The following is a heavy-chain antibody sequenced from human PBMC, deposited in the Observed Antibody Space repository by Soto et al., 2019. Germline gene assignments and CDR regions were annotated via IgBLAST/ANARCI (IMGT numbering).Heavy chain of an antibody. CDR2: INHSGST. J-gene: IGHJ6*02. V-gene: IGHV4-34*01. CDR1: GGSFSGYY. D-gene: IGHD3-3*01. CDR3: ARGLRYYDFWSGSFSKGGMDV. Sequence: SETLSLTCAVYGGSFSGYYWSWIRQPPGKGLEWIGEINHSGSTNYNPSLKSRVTISVDTSKNQFSLKLSSVTAADTAVYYCARGLRYYDFWSGSFSKGGMDVWGQGTTVTVSS.